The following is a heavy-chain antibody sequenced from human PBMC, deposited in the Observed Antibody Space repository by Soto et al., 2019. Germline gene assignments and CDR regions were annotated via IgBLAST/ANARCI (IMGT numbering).Heavy chain of an antibody. CDR1: GFTFSNYD. D-gene: IGHD1-1*01. CDR2: ISRDGSKK. J-gene: IGHJ3*02. CDR3: AFDAHDSIDRREVQGCFDI. Sequence: QVQLVESGGGVVQPGRSLRLSCTASGFTFSNYDIHWVRQAPGKGLEWVAFISRDGSKKYYADSLKGRFTISRDNSKNKLDMQMNSLGSEDTAVYYGAFDAHDSIDRREVQGCFDIWGQGTMVTVSS. V-gene: IGHV3-30-3*01.